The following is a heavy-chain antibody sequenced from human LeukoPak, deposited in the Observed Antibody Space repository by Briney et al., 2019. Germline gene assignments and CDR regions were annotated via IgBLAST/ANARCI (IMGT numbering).Heavy chain of an antibody. CDR2: IYTSGST. CDR3: ARGRDYLNWFDP. J-gene: IGHJ5*02. Sequence: PSETLSLTCTVSGGSISSSSYYWGWIRQPPGKGLEWIGRIYTSGSTSYNPSLKSRVTISVDTSKNQFSLKLSSVTAADTAVYYCARGRDYLNWFDPWGQGTLVTVSS. D-gene: IGHD4-11*01. CDR1: GGSISSSSYY. V-gene: IGHV4-39*07.